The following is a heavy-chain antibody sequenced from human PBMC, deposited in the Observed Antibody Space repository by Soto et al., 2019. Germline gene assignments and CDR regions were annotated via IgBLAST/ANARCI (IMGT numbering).Heavy chain of an antibody. CDR1: GFTFSSYE. CDR3: ARDLKQLGPLFDY. Sequence: GGSLRLSSAASGFTFSSYEMNWVRQAPGKGLEWVSYISSSGSTIYYADSVKGRFTISRDNAKNSLYLQMNSLRAEDTAVYYCARDLKQLGPLFDYWGQGTLVTVSS. J-gene: IGHJ4*02. D-gene: IGHD6-6*01. CDR2: ISSSGSTI. V-gene: IGHV3-48*03.